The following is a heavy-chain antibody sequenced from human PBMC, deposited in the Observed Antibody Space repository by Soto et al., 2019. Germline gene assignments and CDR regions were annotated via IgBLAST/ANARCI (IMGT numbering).Heavy chain of an antibody. D-gene: IGHD2-2*01. Sequence: GESLKISCEGSGYSFPNYWIGWVRQMRGKGLEWMGFIYPGDSDTKYNPSFQGQVTISVDKSLRTAYLQWSGLKASDTAMYYCVREYTSSLTFDYWGQGTLVTVSS. CDR1: GYSFPNYW. CDR2: IYPGDSDT. J-gene: IGHJ4*02. V-gene: IGHV5-51*01. CDR3: VREYTSSLTFDY.